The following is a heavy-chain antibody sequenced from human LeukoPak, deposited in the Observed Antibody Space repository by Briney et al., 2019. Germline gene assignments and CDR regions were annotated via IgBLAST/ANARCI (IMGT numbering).Heavy chain of an antibody. V-gene: IGHV3-13*04. D-gene: IGHD6-19*01. Sequence: PGGSLRLSCAASRFIFDDYAMSWVRQVTGKGLEWVSAIGTTGDTCYPGSVKGRFTISRENAKNSLYLQMNSLRAEDTAVYYCARATISVAYAFDIWGQGTMVTVSS. CDR2: IGTTGDT. CDR3: ARATISVAYAFDI. J-gene: IGHJ3*02. CDR1: RFIFDDYA.